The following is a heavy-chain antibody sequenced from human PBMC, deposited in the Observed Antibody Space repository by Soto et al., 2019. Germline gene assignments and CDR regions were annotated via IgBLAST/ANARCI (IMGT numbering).Heavy chain of an antibody. V-gene: IGHV4-39*01. J-gene: IGHJ4*02. Sequence: QLQLQESGPGLVKPSETLSLTCTVSGGSISSSSYYWGWIRQPTGKGLEWIGSIYYSGSTYYNPSLKDRVTISVDTSKNQFSLKLSSVTAADTAVYYCARQGAGYYDSSGYYWYFDYWGQGTLVTVSS. CDR3: ARQGAGYYDSSGYYWYFDY. CDR1: GGSISSSSYY. D-gene: IGHD3-22*01. CDR2: IYYSGST.